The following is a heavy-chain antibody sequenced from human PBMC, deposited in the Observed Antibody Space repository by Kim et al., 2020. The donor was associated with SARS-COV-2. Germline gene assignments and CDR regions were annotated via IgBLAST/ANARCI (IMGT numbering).Heavy chain of an antibody. CDR2: INSDGSST. J-gene: IGHJ6*02. D-gene: IGHD6-6*01. CDR3: ARSIAARAYYYYYGMDV. V-gene: IGHV3-74*01. CDR1: GFTFSSYW. Sequence: GGSLRLSCAASGFTFSSYWMHWVRQAPGKGLVWVSRINSDGSSTSYADSVKGRFTISRDNAKNTLYLQMNSLRAEDTAVYYCARSIAARAYYYYYGMDVWGQGTTVTVSS.